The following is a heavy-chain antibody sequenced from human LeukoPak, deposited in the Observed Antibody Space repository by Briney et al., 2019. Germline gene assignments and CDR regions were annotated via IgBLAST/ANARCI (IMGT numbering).Heavy chain of an antibody. D-gene: IGHD3-10*01. CDR3: ARGGYYGSGNDFRFDP. Sequence: SETLSLTCTVSGGSISSGSYYWSWIRQLAGKGLEWIGRIYTSGSTNYNPSLKSRVTISVDTSKNQFSLKLSSVTAADTAIYYCARGGYYGSGNDFRFDPWGQGTLVTVSS. CDR2: IYTSGST. V-gene: IGHV4-61*02. J-gene: IGHJ5*02. CDR1: GGSISSGSYY.